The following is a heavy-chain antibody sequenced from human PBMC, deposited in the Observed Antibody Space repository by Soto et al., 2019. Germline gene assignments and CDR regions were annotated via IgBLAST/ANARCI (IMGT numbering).Heavy chain of an antibody. Sequence: PGGSLRLSCAASGFTFTNYAMTWVRLAPGRRLEWVSTISSRGDSTYYADSVKGRLTISRDNSKNTLFLQMNSLRAEDTAIYYCAKDGLVRGSYFDSLGQGTLVTVAS. D-gene: IGHD6-19*01. V-gene: IGHV3-23*01. CDR1: GFTFTNYA. CDR3: AKDGLVRGSYFDS. J-gene: IGHJ4*02. CDR2: ISSRGDST.